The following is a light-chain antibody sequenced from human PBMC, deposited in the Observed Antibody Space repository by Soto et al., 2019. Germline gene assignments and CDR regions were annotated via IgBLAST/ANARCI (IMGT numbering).Light chain of an antibody. CDR2: GAS. V-gene: IGKV3-15*01. CDR3: QQYDDWPLT. J-gene: IGKJ5*01. CDR1: QSIGVR. Sequence: EIVMTQSPDTLSVSPGERATLSCRASQSIGVRLAWFQQKPGQAPRLLFSGASTRAPGVPVRFSASGSGTDFTLTLDYLQSEDVLVYYCQQYDDWPLTFGQGTRLDI.